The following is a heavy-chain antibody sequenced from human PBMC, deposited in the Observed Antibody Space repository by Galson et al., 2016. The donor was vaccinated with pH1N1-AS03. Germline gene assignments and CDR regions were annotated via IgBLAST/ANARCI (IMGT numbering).Heavy chain of an antibody. J-gene: IGHJ6*02. D-gene: IGHD5-18*01. Sequence: TLSLTCTVSGGSISSGNYYWSWIRQPAGKGLEWIGRIYTSGRTNYNPSLKSRVTISVDTSKNQFSLKLTSVTASDTAVYYCARRVDTIMEYQYYYDMDAWGQGTTVTVSS. CDR3: ARRVDTIMEYQYYYDMDA. CDR2: IYTSGRT. CDR1: GGSISSGNYY. V-gene: IGHV4-61*02.